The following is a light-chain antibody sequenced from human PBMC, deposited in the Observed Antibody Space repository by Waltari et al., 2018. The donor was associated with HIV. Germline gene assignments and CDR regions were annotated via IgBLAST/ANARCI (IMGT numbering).Light chain of an antibody. V-gene: IGLV7-43*01. CDR1: TGPVIIGHD. J-gene: IGLJ2*01. CDR3: MLFFRSSYL. Sequence: QAVVTQEPSVTVSPGGTVTLNCTSATGPVIIGHDANWFQQRPGQAPRPLISSSTRRHSLTPERFSGSLVDDRAALILSCVWPEDEAVYYCMLFFRSSYLFGGGTKVTVL. CDR2: SST.